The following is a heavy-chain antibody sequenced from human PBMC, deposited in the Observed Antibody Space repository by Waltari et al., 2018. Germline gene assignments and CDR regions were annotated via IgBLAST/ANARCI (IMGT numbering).Heavy chain of an antibody. Sequence: QVQLVESGGGVVQPGRSLRLSCAASGCTFSSYGVHWVRQAPGKGLEWVALISYDGSNEYYADSVKGRFTISRDNSKNTLYLQMNSLRAEDTAVYYCVRGIGHDFDSWGQGTLVTVSS. J-gene: IGHJ4*02. V-gene: IGHV3-30*03. CDR2: ISYDGSNE. CDR1: GCTFSSYG. CDR3: VRGIGHDFDS. D-gene: IGHD6-13*01.